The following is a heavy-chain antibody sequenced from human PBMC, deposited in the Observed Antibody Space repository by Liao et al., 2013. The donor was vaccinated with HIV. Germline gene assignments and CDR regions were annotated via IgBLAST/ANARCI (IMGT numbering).Heavy chain of an antibody. D-gene: IGHD2-15*01. Sequence: QVQLQESGPGLVKPSETLSLNCTVSGGSISSYYWSWIRQPAGKGLEWIGRIYTSGSTNYNPSLKSRVTMSVDTSKNQFSLKLSSVTAADTAVYYCARGWPAADYYYYYMDVWGKGTTVTVSS. J-gene: IGHJ6*03. CDR3: ARGWPAADYYYYYMDV. CDR2: IYTSGST. V-gene: IGHV4-4*07. CDR1: GGSISSYY.